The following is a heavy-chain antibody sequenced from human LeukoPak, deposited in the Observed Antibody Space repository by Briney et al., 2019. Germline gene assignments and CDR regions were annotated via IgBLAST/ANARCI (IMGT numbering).Heavy chain of an antibody. CDR3: ARSYVSNWFDP. CDR1: GGSISSYY. D-gene: IGHD3-16*01. Sequence: SETLSLTCTVSGGSISSYYWSWIRQPPGKGLEWIGYIYYSGSTNYNPSLKSRVTISVDTSKNQFSLKLSSVTAADTAVYYCARSYVSNWFDPWGQGILVTVSS. V-gene: IGHV4-59*08. J-gene: IGHJ5*02. CDR2: IYYSGST.